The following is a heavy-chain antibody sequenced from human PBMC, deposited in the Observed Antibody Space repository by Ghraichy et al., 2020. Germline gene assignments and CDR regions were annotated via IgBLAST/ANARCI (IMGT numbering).Heavy chain of an antibody. CDR1: GGSVSSYY. CDR3: ARAGGIVHDDHGDYGAFDI. D-gene: IGHD4-17*01. CDR2: IYISGST. V-gene: IGHV4-59*02. Sequence: SETLSLTCTVSGGSVSSYYWSWIRQPPGKGLEWIGYIYISGSTNYNPSLKSRVTMSVDTSKNQFSVRLISVTAADTAVYYCARAGGIVHDDHGDYGAFDIWGHGTMVTVSS. J-gene: IGHJ3*02.